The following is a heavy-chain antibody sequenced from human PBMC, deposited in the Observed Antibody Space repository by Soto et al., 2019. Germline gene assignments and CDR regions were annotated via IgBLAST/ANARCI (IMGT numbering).Heavy chain of an antibody. Sequence: SETLSLTCAVYGGSFSGYYWSWIRQPPGKRLEWIGEINHSGSTNYNPSLKSRVTISVDTSKNQFSLKLSSVTAADTAVYHCARGHYGRGYSSYGLYYFDYWGQGTLVTSPQ. CDR1: GGSFSGYY. CDR2: INHSGST. J-gene: IGHJ4*02. V-gene: IGHV4-34*01. CDR3: ARGHYGRGYSSYGLYYFDY. D-gene: IGHD5-12*01.